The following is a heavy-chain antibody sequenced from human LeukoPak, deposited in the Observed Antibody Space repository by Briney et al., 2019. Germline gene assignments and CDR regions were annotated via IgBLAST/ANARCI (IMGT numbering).Heavy chain of an antibody. CDR3: ARVRDFWSGYDY. J-gene: IGHJ4*02. D-gene: IGHD3-3*01. CDR2: IYYSGST. Sequence: PSDTLSLTCTVSGGSISSYYWSWIRHPRGKGLEWIGYIYYSGSTNYNPSLKSRVTISVDTSKNQFSLKLSSVTAADTAVYYCARVRDFWSGYDYWGQGTLVTVSS. V-gene: IGHV4-59*07. CDR1: GGSISSYY.